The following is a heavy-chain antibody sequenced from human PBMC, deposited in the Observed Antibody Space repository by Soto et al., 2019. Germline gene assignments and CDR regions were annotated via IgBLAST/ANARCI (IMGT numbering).Heavy chain of an antibody. CDR2: IIPSFGTA. CDR1: GGTFSSYT. Sequence: QVQLVQSGAEVKKPGSSVTVSCKASGGTFSSYTISWVRQAPGQGLEWMGGIIPSFGTANYAQKFQGRVTITADESTSPAYMELSSLRSEDTAVYYCARGNHRWLQLWYFDLWARGTLVTVSS. D-gene: IGHD5-12*01. V-gene: IGHV1-69*12. CDR3: ARGNHRWLQLWYFDL. J-gene: IGHJ2*01.